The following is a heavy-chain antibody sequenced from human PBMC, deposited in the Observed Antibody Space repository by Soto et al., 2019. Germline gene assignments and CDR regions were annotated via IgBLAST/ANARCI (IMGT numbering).Heavy chain of an antibody. CDR2: LKQDGSEK. CDR1: GFTFSSYW. V-gene: IGHV3-7*01. CDR3: ASGSGLWFRGYFYY. Sequence: EVQLVESGVGVVQPGGSLRLSCAASGFTFSSYWMSWVRQAPGTGLEWVANLKQDGSEKYYVVSVKGRFTISRDNAKNSRYLQMNSLRAEDTAVYYCASGSGLWFRGYFYYWGQGSLVTVSS. D-gene: IGHD2-21*01. J-gene: IGHJ4*02.